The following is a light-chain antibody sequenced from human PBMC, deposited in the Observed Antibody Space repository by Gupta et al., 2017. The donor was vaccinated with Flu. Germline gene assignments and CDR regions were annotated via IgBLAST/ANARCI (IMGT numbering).Light chain of an antibody. Sequence: SSVLTQPPSVAAAPGKTTRIPGGGHNIGTKGVHGYQQKPGQAPVLNGYDDSDRPSGVPERFSGSNSRNTATLTISRVEAGDEADYYCQVWDCSSDHYVFGTGTKVTVL. J-gene: IGLJ1*01. CDR1: NIGTKG. V-gene: IGLV3-21*03. CDR2: DDS. CDR3: QVWDCSSDHYV.